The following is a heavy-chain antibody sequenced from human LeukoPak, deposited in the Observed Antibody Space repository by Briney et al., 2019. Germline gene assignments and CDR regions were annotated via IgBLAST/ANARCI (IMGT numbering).Heavy chain of an antibody. V-gene: IGHV4-59*01. CDR3: ARDRGCSSTSCSDAFDI. CDR1: GGSISSYY. D-gene: IGHD2-2*01. CDR2: IYYSGST. J-gene: IGHJ3*02. Sequence: KPSETLSLTSTVSGGSISSYYWSWIRQPPGKGLEWIGYIYYSGSTNYNPSLKSRVTISVDTSKNQFSLKLSSVTAADTAVYYCARDRGCSSTSCSDAFDIWGQGTMVTVSS.